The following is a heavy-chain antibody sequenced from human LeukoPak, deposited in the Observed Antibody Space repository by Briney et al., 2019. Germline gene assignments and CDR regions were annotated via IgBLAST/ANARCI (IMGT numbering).Heavy chain of an antibody. CDR3: AREVPMDV. CDR2: ISGSYSTI. V-gene: IGHV3-48*03. Sequence: GGSLRLSCAASGFTFSSYEMNWVRQAPGKGLEWVSYISGSYSTIYYADSVKGRFTVSRDNTKTSLYLQMNSLRAEDTAVYYCAREVPMDVWGKGTTVTVSS. CDR1: GFTFSSYE. J-gene: IGHJ6*03.